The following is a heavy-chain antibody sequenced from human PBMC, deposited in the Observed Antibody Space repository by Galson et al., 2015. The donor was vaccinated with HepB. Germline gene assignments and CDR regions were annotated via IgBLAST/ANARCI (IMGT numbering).Heavy chain of an antibody. CDR1: GFTVSSNY. J-gene: IGHJ6*02. V-gene: IGHV3-66*02. CDR3: ARDLFTGLWGYYYGMGV. D-gene: IGHD4/OR15-4a*01. CDR2: IYSGGST. Sequence: SLRLSCAASGFTVSSNYMSWVRQAPGKGLEWVSVIYSGGSTYYADSVKGRFTISRDNSKNTPYLQMNSLRAEDTAVYYCARDLFTGLWGYYYGMGVWGQGTTVTVSS.